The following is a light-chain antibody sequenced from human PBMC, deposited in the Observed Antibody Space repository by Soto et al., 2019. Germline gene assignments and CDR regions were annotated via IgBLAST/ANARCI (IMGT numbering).Light chain of an antibody. CDR1: QSLSGN. J-gene: IGKJ1*01. CDR3: QQYSKWPPWT. CDR2: RAS. Sequence: EIVFTQSPAPLAGSPCKTVTLSCRASQSLSGNLAWYQQKPGQAPSLLIFRASTRATGVPARFSGRGSGTEFTLTISGLQSEDFAVYYCQQYSKWPPWTFGPGTKVDIK. V-gene: IGKV3-15*01.